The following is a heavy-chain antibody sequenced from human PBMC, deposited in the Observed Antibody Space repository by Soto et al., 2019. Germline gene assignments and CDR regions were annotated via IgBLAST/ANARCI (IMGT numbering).Heavy chain of an antibody. D-gene: IGHD6-6*01. CDR3: ARRQGRLVEDAFDI. V-gene: IGHV3-48*01. Sequence: GGTLRLSCAASVFTFSSYSMNWVRQAPGKGLEWVSYISSSSSTIYYADSVKGRFTISRDNAKNSLYLQMNSLRAEDTAVYYCARRQGRLVEDAFDIWGQGTMVTVSS. J-gene: IGHJ3*02. CDR1: VFTFSSYS. CDR2: ISSSSSTI.